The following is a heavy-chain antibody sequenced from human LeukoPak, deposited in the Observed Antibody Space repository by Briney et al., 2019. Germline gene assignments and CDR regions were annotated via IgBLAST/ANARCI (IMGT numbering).Heavy chain of an antibody. D-gene: IGHD6-6*01. Sequence: GSLRLSCAASGFTVSSNYMSWIRQPPGKGLEWIGYIYYSGSTNYNPSLKSRVTISVDTSKNQFSLKLSSVTAADTAVYYCARLRGIEYSSSYYFDYWGQGTLVTVSS. CDR1: GFTVSSNY. V-gene: IGHV4-59*08. CDR2: IYYSGST. CDR3: ARLRGIEYSSSYYFDY. J-gene: IGHJ4*02.